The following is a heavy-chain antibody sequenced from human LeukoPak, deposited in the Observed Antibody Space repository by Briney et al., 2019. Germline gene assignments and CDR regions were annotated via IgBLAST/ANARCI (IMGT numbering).Heavy chain of an antibody. CDR3: ARDGDRYCSGGACYYYYYAMDV. CDR2: IWYDGSNK. Sequence: GGSLRLSCAASGFTFSSYGIHWVRQAPGKGLEWVVVIWYDGSNKYYADSVKGRFTISRDNSENTLYLQMNSLRAEDTAVYYCARDGDRYCSGGACYYYYYAMDVWGQGTTVTVSS. V-gene: IGHV3-33*01. CDR1: GFTFSSYG. J-gene: IGHJ6*02. D-gene: IGHD2-15*01.